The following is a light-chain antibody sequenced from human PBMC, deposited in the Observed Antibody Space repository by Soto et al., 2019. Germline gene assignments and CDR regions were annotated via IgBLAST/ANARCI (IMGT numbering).Light chain of an antibody. CDR3: QQYGRSPWT. J-gene: IGKJ1*01. Sequence: EIVLTQSPATLSLSPGETATLSCRASQSVRNYLAWYQQKPGQAPRLLIYDASNRATGIPARFSGTGSETDFTLTISSLEPEDLAVYYCQQYGRSPWTFGQWTKVDIK. V-gene: IGKV3-11*01. CDR2: DAS. CDR1: QSVRNY.